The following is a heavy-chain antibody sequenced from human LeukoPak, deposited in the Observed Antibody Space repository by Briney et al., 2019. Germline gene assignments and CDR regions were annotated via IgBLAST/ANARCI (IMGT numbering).Heavy chain of an antibody. CDR3: ARGGFLGPYSSGWSTRGGYYFDY. Sequence: SETLSLTCTVSGGSISSYYWSWIREPPGKGLEWIGYIFYSGSTNYNPSLKSRVTISVDTSKKQFSLKLSSVTAADTAVYYCARGGFLGPYSSGWSTRGGYYFDYWGQGTLVTVSS. CDR2: IFYSGST. CDR1: GGSISSYY. J-gene: IGHJ4*02. V-gene: IGHV4-59*01. D-gene: IGHD6-19*01.